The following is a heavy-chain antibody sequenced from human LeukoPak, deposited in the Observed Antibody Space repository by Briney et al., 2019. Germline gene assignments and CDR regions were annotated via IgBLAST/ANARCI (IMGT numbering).Heavy chain of an antibody. V-gene: IGHV4-34*01. CDR1: GGSFSGYY. CDR3: ASRSYGDHDY. CDR2: INHSGST. J-gene: IGHJ4*02. D-gene: IGHD4-17*01. Sequence: SETLSLTCAVYGGSFSGYYWSWIRQPPGKGLEWIGEINHSGSTNYNPSLKSRVTISVDTSKNQFSLKLSFVTAADTAVYYCASRSYGDHDYWGQGTLVTVSS.